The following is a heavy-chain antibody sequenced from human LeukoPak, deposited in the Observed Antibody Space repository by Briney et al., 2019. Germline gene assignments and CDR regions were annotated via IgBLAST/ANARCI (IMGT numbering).Heavy chain of an antibody. CDR1: GFTISTYW. D-gene: IGHD6-13*01. Sequence: GGSLRLSCAASGFTISTYWMSWVRQAPGKGLEWVANIKPDGSEENYVDSIKGRFTISRDNAKNSLYLQMNSLRDEDTAVYYCAREVAAALDPWGQGTLVTVSS. J-gene: IGHJ5*02. V-gene: IGHV3-7*01. CDR3: AREVAAALDP. CDR2: IKPDGSEE.